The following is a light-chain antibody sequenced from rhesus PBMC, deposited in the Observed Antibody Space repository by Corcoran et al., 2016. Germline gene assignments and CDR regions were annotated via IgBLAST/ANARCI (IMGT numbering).Light chain of an antibody. CDR2: GAS. Sequence: EIVLTQSPATLSLSPGERATLSCRASQTISSSLAWYPQKPGQAPRLLSYGASNRATAIPDGFSGSGSGTDLTLTLSSREPGDFVVYYCQQYSNWWTFGQGTKVEI. V-gene: IGKV3-42*03. CDR1: QTISSS. J-gene: IGKJ1*01. CDR3: QQYSNWWT.